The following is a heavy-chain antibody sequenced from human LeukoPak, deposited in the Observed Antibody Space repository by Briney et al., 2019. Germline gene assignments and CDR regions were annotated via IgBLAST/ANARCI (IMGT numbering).Heavy chain of an antibody. Sequence: PSETLPLTCTVSGGSISSGGYYWSWIRQHPGKGLEWIGYIYYSGSTYYNPSLKSRVTISVDTSKNQFSLKLSSVTAADTAVYYCAREVPCGGDCYPWFDPWGQGTLVTVSS. J-gene: IGHJ5*02. CDR3: AREVPCGGDCYPWFDP. V-gene: IGHV4-31*03. CDR2: IYYSGST. CDR1: GGSISSGGYY. D-gene: IGHD2-21*02.